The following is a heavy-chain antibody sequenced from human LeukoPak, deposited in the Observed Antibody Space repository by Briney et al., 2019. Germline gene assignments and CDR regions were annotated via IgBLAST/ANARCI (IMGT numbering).Heavy chain of an antibody. V-gene: IGHV3-21*01. CDR2: ISTSSSYI. J-gene: IGHJ3*02. D-gene: IGHD3-16*01. Sequence: PGGSLRLSCAASGFTFSSYSVNWVRQAPGKGLEWVSSISTSSSYIYSADSVKGRFTISRDNAKNSLYLQMNSLRAEDTAVYYCVIDTFSPDAFDIWGQGTMVTVSS. CDR1: GFTFSSYS. CDR3: VIDTFSPDAFDI.